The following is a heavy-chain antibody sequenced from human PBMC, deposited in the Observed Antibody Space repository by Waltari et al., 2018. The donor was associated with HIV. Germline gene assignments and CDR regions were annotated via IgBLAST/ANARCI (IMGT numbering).Heavy chain of an antibody. CDR2: LVPEQAGT. J-gene: IGHJ4*02. V-gene: IGHV1-24*01. CDR1: GYTLTELS. Sequence: QVQLVQSGAEVKKPGASVKVSCKVSGYTLTELSMHWVRQAPGKGLEWMGGLVPEQAGTSYAQKFQGRVTMTEDTSTDTAYMELSSLRSEETALYYCATAQICSTSSCYDYWGQGTLVTVSS. CDR3: ATAQICSTSSCYDY. D-gene: IGHD2-2*01.